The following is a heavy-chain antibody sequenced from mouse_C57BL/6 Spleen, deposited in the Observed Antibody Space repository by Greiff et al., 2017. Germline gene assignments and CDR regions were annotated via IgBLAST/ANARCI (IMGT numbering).Heavy chain of an antibody. J-gene: IGHJ2*01. D-gene: IGHD3-2*02. Sequence: QVQLQQPGAELVRPGSSVKLSCTASGYTFTSYWMDWVKQRPGQGLEWIGNIYPSDSETHYNQKFKDKATLTVDKSSSTAYMQLNSLTSEDSAVYYCARVIDSSGYRFDYWGQGTTLTVSS. V-gene: IGHV1-61*01. CDR2: IYPSDSET. CDR3: ARVIDSSGYRFDY. CDR1: GYTFTSYW.